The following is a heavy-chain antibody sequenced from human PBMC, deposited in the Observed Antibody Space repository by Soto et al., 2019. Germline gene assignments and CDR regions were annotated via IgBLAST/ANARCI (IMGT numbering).Heavy chain of an antibody. V-gene: IGHV3-21*01. J-gene: IGHJ4*02. CDR3: AREDSIIIPAVSDF. CDR1: GFAFNNYG. CDR2: ISKSDYT. D-gene: IGHD2-2*01. Sequence: GGSMRLSCTVSGFAFNNYGINWVRQAPGKGLEWVSSISKSDYTYYSDSVKGRFTISRDNAKNSVSLQMNTLRVEDTAVYYCAREDSIIIPAVSDFWGQGTLVTVSS.